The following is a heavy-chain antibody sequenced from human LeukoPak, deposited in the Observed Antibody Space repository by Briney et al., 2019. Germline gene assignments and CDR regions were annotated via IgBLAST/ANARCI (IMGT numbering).Heavy chain of an antibody. CDR3: ARFRPYGSGSYDYYYGMDV. CDR2: INPNSGGT. V-gene: IGHV1-2*02. Sequence: ASVKVSCKASGYTFTGYFIHWVRQAPGQGLEWMGWINPNSGGTNYAQKFQGRVTMTRDTSISTAYMELSRLRSDDTAVYYCARFRPYGSGSYDYYYGMDVWGQGTTVTVSS. CDR1: GYTFTGYF. J-gene: IGHJ6*02. D-gene: IGHD3-10*01.